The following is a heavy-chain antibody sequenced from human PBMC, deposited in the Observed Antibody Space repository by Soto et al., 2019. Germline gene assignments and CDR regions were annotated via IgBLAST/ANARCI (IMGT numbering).Heavy chain of an antibody. CDR3: ARYPLGSGSYYPPFEY. J-gene: IGHJ4*01. V-gene: IGHV4-34*01. CDR2: INHSGST. Sequence: SETLSLTCAFYVGSFSGYYWSCIRHPPGKWLEWIGEINHSGSTNYNPSLKSRVTISVDTSKNQFSLKLSSVTAADTAVYYCARYPLGSGSYYPPFEYLGHVTLDKVSS. D-gene: IGHD3-10*01. CDR1: VGSFSGYY.